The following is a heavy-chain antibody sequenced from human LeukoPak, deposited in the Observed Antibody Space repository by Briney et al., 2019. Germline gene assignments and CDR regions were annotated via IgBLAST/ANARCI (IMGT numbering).Heavy chain of an antibody. D-gene: IGHD3-22*01. CDR2: ISSGSSTI. CDR1: GFIFSNYN. CDR3: AREPPGDYDTSGYYYAHFDC. Sequence: GSLSLSCAASGFIFSNYNMNWVRQAPGKGLEWISYISSGSSTIYYADSVRGRFTISRDNAKNSLYLQMNSLTDEDTAVYYCAREPPGDYDTSGYYYAHFDCWGQGTLVTVSS. J-gene: IGHJ4*02. V-gene: IGHV3-48*02.